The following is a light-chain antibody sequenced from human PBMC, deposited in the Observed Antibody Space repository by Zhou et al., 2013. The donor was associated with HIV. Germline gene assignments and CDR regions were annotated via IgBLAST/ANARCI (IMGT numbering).Light chain of an antibody. CDR2: GAS. CDR3: QQYDSSPIT. V-gene: IGKV3-20*01. J-gene: IGKJ5*01. CDR1: QSVSSSH. Sequence: IVLTQSPGTLSLSPGERATLSCRASQSVSSSHLAWYQQKSGQAPRLLIFGASIRATGIPDRFSGGGSGTDFTLTISSLEPEDFAVYYCQQYDSSPITFGQGTRLEIK.